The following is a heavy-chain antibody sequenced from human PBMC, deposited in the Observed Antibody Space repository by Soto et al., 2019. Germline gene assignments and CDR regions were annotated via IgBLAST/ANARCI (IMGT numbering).Heavy chain of an antibody. CDR3: ARPDQTATDFWSGYYTNAFDI. J-gene: IGHJ3*02. CDR2: IYYSGST. CDR1: GGSISSSSYY. D-gene: IGHD3-3*01. V-gene: IGHV4-39*01. Sequence: QLQLQESGPGLVKPSETLSLTCTVSGGSISSSSYYWGWIRQPPGKGLEWIGSIYYSGSTYYNPSLKIRVTISGDTSKNQFSLKLSSVTAADTSVYYCARPDQTATDFWSGYYTNAFDIWGQGTMVTVSS.